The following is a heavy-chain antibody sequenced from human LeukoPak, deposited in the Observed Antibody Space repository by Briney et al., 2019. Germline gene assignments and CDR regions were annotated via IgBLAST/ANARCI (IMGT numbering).Heavy chain of an antibody. J-gene: IGHJ2*01. V-gene: IGHV4-59*08. Sequence: PSETLSLTCTVSGGSISSYYWSWIRQPPGRGLEWIGNIYYSGSTGYNPSLMSRVTISVDTSKNQFSLRLSSVTATDTAVYYCARHPGNSYGSWYFDLWGRGTLVAVSS. CDR1: GGSISSYY. CDR3: ARHPGNSYGSWYFDL. D-gene: IGHD5-18*01. CDR2: IYYSGST.